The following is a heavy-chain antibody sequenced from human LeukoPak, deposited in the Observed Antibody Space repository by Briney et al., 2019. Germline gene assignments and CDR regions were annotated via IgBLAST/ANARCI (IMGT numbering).Heavy chain of an antibody. CDR1: GGSFSGYY. J-gene: IGHJ4*02. V-gene: IGHV4-34*01. CDR3: ASSYYDTFDY. CDR2: INHSGST. Sequence: KPSETLSLTCAVYGGSFSGYYWSWIRQPPGKGLEWIGEINHSGSTNYNPSLKSRVTISVDTSKNQFSLKLSSVTAADTAVYYCASSYYDTFDYWGQGTLVTVSS. D-gene: IGHD3-9*01.